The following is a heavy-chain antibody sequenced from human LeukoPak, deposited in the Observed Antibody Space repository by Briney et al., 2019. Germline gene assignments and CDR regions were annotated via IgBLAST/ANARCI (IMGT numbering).Heavy chain of an antibody. CDR2: IKQDGGEK. V-gene: IGHV3-7*01. CDR3: ARVTYYYGSADNWFDP. CDR1: GFTFSNYR. D-gene: IGHD3-10*01. J-gene: IGHJ5*02. Sequence: PGGSLRLSCVASGFTFSNYRMQWVRQAPGKGLEWVANIKQDGGEKYYVDSVKGRFTISRDNSKNTLYLQMNSLRAEDTAVYYCARVTYYYGSADNWFDPWGQGTLVTVSS.